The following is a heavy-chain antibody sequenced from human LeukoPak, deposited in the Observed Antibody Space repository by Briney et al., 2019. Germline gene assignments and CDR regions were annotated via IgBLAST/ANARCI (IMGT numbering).Heavy chain of an antibody. Sequence: PSETLSLTCTVSGGSISSGIYYWAWIRQPPGKGLEWIGSIYYRGNTYYNPSLKSRVTLSVDTSKNQFSLNLSSVTAADTAVYYCARWGYTNNYYYFDYWGQGTLVTVSS. J-gene: IGHJ4*02. V-gene: IGHV4-39*01. CDR3: ARWGYTNNYYYFDY. CDR2: IYYRGNT. D-gene: IGHD2-2*02. CDR1: GGSISSGIYY.